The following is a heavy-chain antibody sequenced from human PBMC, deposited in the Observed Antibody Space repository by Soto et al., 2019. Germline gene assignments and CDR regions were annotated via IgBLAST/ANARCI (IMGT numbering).Heavy chain of an antibody. CDR1: GGTFSSYA. J-gene: IGHJ5*02. D-gene: IGHD2-15*01. CDR3: ARDGVPNIVVGKNWFDP. Sequence: QVQLVQSGAEVKKPGSSVKVSCKASGGTFSSYAISWVRQAPGQGLEWMGGIIPIFGTANYAQKFQGRVTITADESTSTAYMELSSLRSEDTAVYYCARDGVPNIVVGKNWFDPWGQGTLVTVSS. CDR2: IIPIFGTA. V-gene: IGHV1-69*01.